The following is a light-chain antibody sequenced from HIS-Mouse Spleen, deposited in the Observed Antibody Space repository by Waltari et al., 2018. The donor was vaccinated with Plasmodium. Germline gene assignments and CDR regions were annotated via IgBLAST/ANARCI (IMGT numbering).Light chain of an antibody. Sequence: SYELTQPPSVSVSPGQTARTTCSADALPKKYAYWYQHKSGQAPVLVIYEDSKRPSGIPGRFSGSRSGTRATLTISGAQVEDEADYYCYSTDSSGNHRVFGGGTKLTVL. CDR3: YSTDSSGNHRV. CDR2: EDS. CDR1: ALPKKY. V-gene: IGLV3-10*01. J-gene: IGLJ3*02.